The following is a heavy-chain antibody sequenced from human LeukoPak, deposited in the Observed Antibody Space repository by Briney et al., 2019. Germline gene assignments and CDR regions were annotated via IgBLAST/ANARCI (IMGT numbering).Heavy chain of an antibody. CDR3: ARDRWPWLDPSVFDY. D-gene: IGHD6-19*01. J-gene: IGHJ4*02. CDR1: GGSISSYY. CDR2: IYTSGRT. V-gene: IGHV4-4*07. Sequence: SETLSLTCTVSGGSISSYYWSWIRQPAGKGLEWIGRIYTSGRTNYNPSLKSRVTTSVDTSKNQFSLKLSSVTAADTAVYYCARDRWPWLDPSVFDYWGQGTLVTVSS.